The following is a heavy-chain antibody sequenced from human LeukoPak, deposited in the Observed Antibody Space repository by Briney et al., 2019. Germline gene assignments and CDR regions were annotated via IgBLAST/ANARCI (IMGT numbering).Heavy chain of an antibody. CDR1: GFTFSRYS. D-gene: IGHD6-13*01. Sequence: GGSLRLSCAASGFTFSRYSMNRVRQAPGKGLEWVSSISSSSSYIYYADSVKGRFTISRDNAKNSLYLQMNSLRAEDTAVYYCARGYSSSWQNWFDSWGQGTLVTVSS. CDR2: ISSSSSYI. V-gene: IGHV3-21*01. J-gene: IGHJ5*01. CDR3: ARGYSSSWQNWFDS.